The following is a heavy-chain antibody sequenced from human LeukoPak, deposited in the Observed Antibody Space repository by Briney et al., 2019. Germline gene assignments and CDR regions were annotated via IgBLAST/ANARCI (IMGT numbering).Heavy chain of an antibody. J-gene: IGHJ3*02. Sequence: GGSLRLSCAASGFTFSGSAMHWVRQASGKGLEWVGRIRSKANSYATAYAASVKGRFTISRDDSKNTAYLQMNSLKTEDTAVYYCTRPGGRIAVAGLDAFDIWGQGTMVTVSS. CDR3: TRPGGRIAVAGLDAFDI. CDR1: GFTFSGSA. D-gene: IGHD6-19*01. CDR2: IRSKANSYAT. V-gene: IGHV3-73*01.